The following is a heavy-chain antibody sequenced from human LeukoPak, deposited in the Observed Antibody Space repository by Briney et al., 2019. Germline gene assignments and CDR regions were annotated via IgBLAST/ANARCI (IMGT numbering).Heavy chain of an antibody. J-gene: IGHJ6*02. Sequence: SETLSLTCTVSGGSISSGGYYWSWIRQHPGKGLEWIGYIYYSGSTYYNPSLKSRVTISVDTSKNQFSLKLSSVTAADTAVYYCARSSTSLTYYYGMDVWSQGTTVTVSS. D-gene: IGHD2-2*01. CDR2: IYYSGST. CDR1: GGSISSGGYY. CDR3: ARSSTSLTYYYGMDV. V-gene: IGHV4-31*03.